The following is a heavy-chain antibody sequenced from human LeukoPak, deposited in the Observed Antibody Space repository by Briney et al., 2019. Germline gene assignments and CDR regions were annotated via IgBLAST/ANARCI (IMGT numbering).Heavy chain of an antibody. V-gene: IGHV3-7*01. CDR2: ISQDGSET. CDR1: GFTFNSFF. Sequence: GSLRLSCAASGFTFNSFFLNWVRLTPGRELEWLACISQDGSETFYMDSVRGRFTISRDNTKNSLYLQMDSLRAEDTAVYFCVRDLGHSRHYFEYWGQGALVTVSS. D-gene: IGHD7-27*01. J-gene: IGHJ4*02. CDR3: VRDLGHSRHYFEY.